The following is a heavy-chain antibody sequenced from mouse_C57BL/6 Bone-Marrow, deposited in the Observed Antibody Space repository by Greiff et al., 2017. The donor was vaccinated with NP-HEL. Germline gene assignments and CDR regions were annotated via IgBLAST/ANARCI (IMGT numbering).Heavy chain of an antibody. CDR2: ISGGGGNT. D-gene: IGHD4-1*01. V-gene: IGHV5-9*01. CDR3: ASGVGSDY. Sequence: DVQLVESGGGLVKPGGSLKLSCAASGFTFSSYTMSWVRQTPEKRLEWVATISGGGGNTYYPDSVKGRFTISRDNAKNTLYLQMSSLRSEDTALYYCASGVGSDYWGQGTTLTVSS. CDR1: GFTFSSYT. J-gene: IGHJ2*01.